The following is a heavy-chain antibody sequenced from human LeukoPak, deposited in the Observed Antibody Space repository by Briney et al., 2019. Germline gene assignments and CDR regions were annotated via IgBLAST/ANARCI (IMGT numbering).Heavy chain of an antibody. V-gene: IGHV3-11*05. Sequence: GGSLRLSCVASGFSFSDFYMSWIRQAPGKGLEWVSYISSSSDYINYADSVKGRFTISRDNAKNSLYLQMNSLRAEDTALYYCARDYDYGDYPGYWGQGTLVTVSS. J-gene: IGHJ4*02. CDR1: GFSFSDFY. CDR2: ISSSSDYI. D-gene: IGHD4-17*01. CDR3: ARDYDYGDYPGY.